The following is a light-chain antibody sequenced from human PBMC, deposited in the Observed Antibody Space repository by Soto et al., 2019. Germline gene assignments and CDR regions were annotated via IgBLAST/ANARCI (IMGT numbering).Light chain of an antibody. CDR2: DAS. CDR3: QQYNSYLT. J-gene: IGKJ4*01. V-gene: IGKV1-5*01. CDR1: QSISSW. Sequence: DLQMTHSPSTLSASVGDRVTITCRASQSISSWLAWYQQKPGKAPKLLIYDASSLESGVPSRFSGSGSGTEFTLTISSLQPDDFATYYCQQYNSYLTFGGGTKVDIK.